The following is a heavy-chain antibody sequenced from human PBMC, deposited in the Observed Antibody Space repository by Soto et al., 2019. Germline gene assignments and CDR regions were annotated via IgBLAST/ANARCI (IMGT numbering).Heavy chain of an antibody. CDR3: ARDRTAPDQIVVVPAAFDY. CDR2: ISAYNGNT. D-gene: IGHD2-2*01. Sequence: GASVKVSCKASVYTFSSYGVSWLRQAPGQGLEWMGWISAYNGNTKYAQKLQDRVTMTTDTSTSTAYLALRSLRSDDTAVYYCARDRTAPDQIVVVPAAFDYWGQGTLVTVSS. V-gene: IGHV1-18*04. J-gene: IGHJ4*02. CDR1: VYTFSSYG.